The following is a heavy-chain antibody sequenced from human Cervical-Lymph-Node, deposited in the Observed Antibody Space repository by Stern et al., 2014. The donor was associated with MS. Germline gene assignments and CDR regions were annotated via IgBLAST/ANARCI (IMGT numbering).Heavy chain of an antibody. D-gene: IGHD1-7*01. CDR2: MNPDSGDT. Sequence: QGLEWMGWMNPDSGDTGFAQKFQGRVTMTRDTSVNTAYLELHSLKSEDTAVYYCTRGPRTWGRGTLVTVSS. V-gene: IGHV1-8*01. CDR3: TRGPRT. J-gene: IGHJ4*02.